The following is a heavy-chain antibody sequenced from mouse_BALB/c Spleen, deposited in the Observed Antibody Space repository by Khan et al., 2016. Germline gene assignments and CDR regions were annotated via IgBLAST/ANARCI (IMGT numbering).Heavy chain of an antibody. Sequence: QVQLKQSGAELVRPGASVTLSCKASGYTFSDYEMHWVKQTPVHGLEWIGAIDPETGGTAYNQKFKGQATLTAGRSSSTAYMELRSLTSEDSAVFYWTRKGNVYGNYDFDSWGQGTTLTVSS. CDR2: IDPETGGT. J-gene: IGHJ2*01. D-gene: IGHD2-1*01. CDR1: GYTFSDYE. V-gene: IGHV1-15*01. CDR3: TRKGNVYGNYDFDS.